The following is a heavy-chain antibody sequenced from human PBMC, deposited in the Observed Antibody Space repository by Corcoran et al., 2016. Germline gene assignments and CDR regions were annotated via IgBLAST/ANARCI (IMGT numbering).Heavy chain of an antibody. Sequence: QVQLQQWGAGLLKPSETLSLTCAVYGGSFSGYYWSWIRQPPGKGLEWIGEINQSGSTNYNPSLKSRVTISVDTSKNQFSLKLSSVTAADTAVYYCAREPIAVAVRYYFDYWGQGTLVTVSS. V-gene: IGHV4-34*01. D-gene: IGHD6-19*01. CDR3: AREPIAVAVRYYFDY. J-gene: IGHJ4*02. CDR2: INQSGST. CDR1: GGSFSGYY.